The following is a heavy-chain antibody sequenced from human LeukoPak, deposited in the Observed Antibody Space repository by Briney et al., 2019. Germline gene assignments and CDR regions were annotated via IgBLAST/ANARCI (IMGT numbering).Heavy chain of an antibody. CDR1: GLTFDDYG. CDR3: ARGFFPYYYYYMDV. CDR2: ISWNSGSI. V-gene: IGHV3-9*01. J-gene: IGHJ6*03. Sequence: GGSLRLSCAASGLTFDDYGMNWVRQAPGKGLEWVSGISWNSGSIGYADSVKGRFTISRDNAKNSLYLQMNSLRAEDTALYYCARGFFPYYYYYMDVWGKGTTVTISS.